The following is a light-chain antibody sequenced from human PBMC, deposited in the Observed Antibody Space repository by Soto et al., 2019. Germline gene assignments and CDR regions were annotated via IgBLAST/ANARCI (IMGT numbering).Light chain of an antibody. Sequence: EVVMKQSPATLSVSPGERATLSCRASQSVGSNLAWYQQKPGQAPRLLIYAASTRATGIPARFSGSGSGTDFTLTISSLEPEDFAVYYCQQRSNWPRTFGQGTKVDIK. CDR3: QQRSNWPRT. CDR1: QSVGSN. V-gene: IGKV3-11*01. CDR2: AAS. J-gene: IGKJ1*01.